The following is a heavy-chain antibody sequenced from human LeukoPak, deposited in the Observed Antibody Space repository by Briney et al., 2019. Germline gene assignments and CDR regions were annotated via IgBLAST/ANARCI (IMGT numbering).Heavy chain of an antibody. CDR1: GVSIRSSSHY. Sequence: SETLSLTCTVSGVSIRSSSHYWGWIRQPPGKGLEWIGYIYHSGSTYYNPSLKSRVTISVDRSKNQFSLKLSSVTAADTAMYYCARAGITIFGVVIKFDPWGQGTLVTVSS. CDR2: IYHSGST. D-gene: IGHD3-3*01. CDR3: ARAGITIFGVVIKFDP. J-gene: IGHJ5*02. V-gene: IGHV4-30-2*01.